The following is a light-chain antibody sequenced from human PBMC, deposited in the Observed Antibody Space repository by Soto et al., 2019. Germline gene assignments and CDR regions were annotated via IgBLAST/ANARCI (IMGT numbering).Light chain of an antibody. J-gene: IGKJ1*01. Sequence: AIPMTQSPPSLSASVGDRVTITCRASQGIRNDLNWYQQKPGKAPKLLIYGASSLHSGVPSRFSGSGSGTDFTLTISSLQPEDFATYYCLQDYRYPRAFGQGTKVELK. CDR3: LQDYRYPRA. CDR2: GAS. CDR1: QGIRND. V-gene: IGKV1-6*01.